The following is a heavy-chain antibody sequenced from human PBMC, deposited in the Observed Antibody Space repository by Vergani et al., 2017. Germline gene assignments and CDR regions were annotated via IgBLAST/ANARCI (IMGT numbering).Heavy chain of an antibody. CDR3: ARGLYSGYDWPENSNYFDY. J-gene: IGHJ4*02. Sequence: QVRLVESGGGVVQPGRSLRLSCAASGFTFSNYGLHWVRQAPGQGLEWVAVISHDGNKKYYVDSVKGRFTISRDNSKNTLYLYMNSLRADDTAVYYCARGLYSGYDWPENSNYFDYWGQGTLVTVSS. CDR2: ISHDGNKK. V-gene: IGHV3-30*03. D-gene: IGHD5-12*01. CDR1: GFTFSNYG.